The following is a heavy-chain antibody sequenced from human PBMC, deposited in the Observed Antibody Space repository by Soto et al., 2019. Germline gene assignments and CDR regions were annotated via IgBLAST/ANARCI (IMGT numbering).Heavy chain of an antibody. Sequence: QVQLVQSGAEVKKPGASVKVSCKASGYTFTSYAMHWVRQAPGQRREWMGWINAGNGNTKYSQKFQGRVTITRDTSASTAYMELSSLRSEETSVYYCARAVGTQLELWAFDYWGQGTLVTVSS. CDR3: ARAVGTQLELWAFDY. D-gene: IGHD1-7*01. J-gene: IGHJ4*02. CDR1: GYTFTSYA. CDR2: INAGNGNT. V-gene: IGHV1-3*01.